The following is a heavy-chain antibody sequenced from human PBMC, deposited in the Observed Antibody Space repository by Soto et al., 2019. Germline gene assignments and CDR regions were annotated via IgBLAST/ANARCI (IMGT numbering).Heavy chain of an antibody. J-gene: IGHJ4*02. CDR2: IIPILGIA. Sequence: QVQLVQSGAEVKKPGSSVKVSCKASGGTFSSYTISWVRQAPGQGLEWMGRIIPILGIANYAQKFQGRVTITADKSTSTADMELSSLRSEDTAVNYCAGDRTDRGNFDYWGQGTLVTVSS. D-gene: IGHD3-10*01. V-gene: IGHV1-69*08. CDR3: AGDRTDRGNFDY. CDR1: GGTFSSYT.